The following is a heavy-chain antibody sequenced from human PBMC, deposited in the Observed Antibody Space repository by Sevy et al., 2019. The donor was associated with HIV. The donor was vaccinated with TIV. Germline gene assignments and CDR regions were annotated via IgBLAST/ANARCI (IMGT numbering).Heavy chain of an antibody. D-gene: IGHD3-22*01. CDR1: GGSISSYY. Sequence: LSLTCTVSGGSISSYYWSWIRQPPGKGLEWIGYIYYSGSTNYNPSLKSRVTISVDTSKNQFSLKLSSVTAADTAVYYCARARPDYYDSSAEAFDIWGQGTMVTVSS. V-gene: IGHV4-59*01. J-gene: IGHJ3*02. CDR2: IYYSGST. CDR3: ARARPDYYDSSAEAFDI.